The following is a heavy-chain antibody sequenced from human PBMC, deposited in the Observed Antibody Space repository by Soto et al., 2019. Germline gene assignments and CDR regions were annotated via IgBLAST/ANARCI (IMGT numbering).Heavy chain of an antibody. J-gene: IGHJ3*02. CDR1: GFTFTSSA. V-gene: IGHV1-58*01. Sequence: VKVSCKASGFTFTSSAVQWVRQARGQRLEWIGWIVVGSGNTNYAQKFQERVTITRDMSTSTAYMELSSLRSEDTAVYYCAAARYYYDSSGYYPGGAFDIWGQGTMVTVSS. CDR2: IVVGSGNT. D-gene: IGHD3-22*01. CDR3: AAARYYYDSSGYYPGGAFDI.